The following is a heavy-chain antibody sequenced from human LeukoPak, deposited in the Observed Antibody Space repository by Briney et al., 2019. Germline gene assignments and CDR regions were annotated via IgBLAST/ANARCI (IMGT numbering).Heavy chain of an antibody. Sequence: SETLSLTCAVYGGSFSGYYWSWIRQPPGKGLEWIGEINHSGSTNYNPSLKSRVTISVDTSKNQFSLELSSVTAADTAVYYCAREGQYYYDSSGYRSVPDYWGQGTLVTASS. V-gene: IGHV4-34*01. D-gene: IGHD3-22*01. CDR3: AREGQYYYDSSGYRSVPDY. J-gene: IGHJ4*02. CDR1: GGSFSGYY. CDR2: INHSGST.